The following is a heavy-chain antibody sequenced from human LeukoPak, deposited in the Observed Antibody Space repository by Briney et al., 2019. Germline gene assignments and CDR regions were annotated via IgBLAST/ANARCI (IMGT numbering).Heavy chain of an antibody. CDR2: IYPGDSDT. CDR3: ARHKGVTTPVDY. V-gene: IGHV5-51*01. D-gene: IGHD4-11*01. CDR1: GYSFTSYW. J-gene: IGHJ4*02. Sequence: GESLKISCQASGYSFTSYWIGWVRPMPGKGLEWMGLIYPGDSDTRYSPSFQGQVTISADKSISTAYLQWSSLKASDTAMYYCARHKGVTTPVDYWGQGTLVTVSS.